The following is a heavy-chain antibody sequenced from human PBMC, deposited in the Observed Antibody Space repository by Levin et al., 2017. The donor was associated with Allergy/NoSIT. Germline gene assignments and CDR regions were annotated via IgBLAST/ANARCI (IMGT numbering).Heavy chain of an antibody. CDR3: AAPIEAGGGWYFFDY. CDR1: GFPFNTYG. J-gene: IGHJ4*02. V-gene: IGHV3-23*01. Sequence: ASVKVSCAGSGFPFNTYGMSWVRQAPGKGLEWVSAIGGSHPGTYYADSVKGRFTISRDTSKNTLFLHMSSLRAEDTAIYYCAAPIEAGGGWYFFDYWGQGTVVTVSS. CDR2: IGGSHPGT. D-gene: IGHD6-13*01.